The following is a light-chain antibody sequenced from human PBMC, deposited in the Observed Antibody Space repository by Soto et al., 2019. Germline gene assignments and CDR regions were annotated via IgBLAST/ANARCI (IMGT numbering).Light chain of an antibody. CDR3: SSYTSSSTQV. CDR2: EVS. CDR1: SSDVGGYNY. V-gene: IGLV2-14*01. Sequence: QSALTQPASVSGSPGQSITISCTGTSSDVGGYNYVSWYQQHPGKAPKLMIYEVSNRPSGVSNRFSGSKSGNTASLTIPGLQAEDEADYYCSSYTSSSTQVFGGGTKVTVL. J-gene: IGLJ3*02.